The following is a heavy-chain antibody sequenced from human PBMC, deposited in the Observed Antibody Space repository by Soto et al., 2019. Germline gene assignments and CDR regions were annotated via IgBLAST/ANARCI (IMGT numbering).Heavy chain of an antibody. CDR3: AKALGGVPPYGMDV. J-gene: IGHJ6*02. V-gene: IGHV3-9*01. CDR1: GFTFDDYA. CDR2: ISWNSGSI. D-gene: IGHD3-16*01. Sequence: EVQLVESGGGLVQPGRSLRLSCAASGFTFDDYAMHWVRQAPGKGLEWVSGISWNSGSIGYADSVKGRFTISRDNAKKSRYLQMNSLSAKDTALYYCAKALGGVPPYGMDVWGQGTTVTVSS.